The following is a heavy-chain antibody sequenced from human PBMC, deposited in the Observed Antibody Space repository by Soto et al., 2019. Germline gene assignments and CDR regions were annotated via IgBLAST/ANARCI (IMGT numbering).Heavy chain of an antibody. CDR1: GFSLSTSGVG. CDR3: ARVNYYYDSSGYHHDAFDI. CDR2: IYWNDDK. J-gene: IGHJ3*02. D-gene: IGHD3-22*01. V-gene: IGHV2-5*01. Sequence: SGPTLVKPTQTLTLTCTFSGFSLSTSGVGVGWIRQPPGKALEWLALIYWNDDKRYSPSLKSRLTITKDTSKNQVVLTMTNMDPVDTATYYCARVNYYYDSSGYHHDAFDIWGQGTMVTVSS.